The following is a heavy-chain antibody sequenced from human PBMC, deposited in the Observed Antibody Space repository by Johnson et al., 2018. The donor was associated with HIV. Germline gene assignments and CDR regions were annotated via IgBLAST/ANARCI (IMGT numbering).Heavy chain of an antibody. V-gene: IGHV3-13*01. CDR2: IGTAGDT. Sequence: VQLVESGGGLVKPGGSLRLSCAASGFTFSSYDMHWVRQATGKGLEWVSAIGTAGDTYYPGSVKGRFIISRENAKNSLYLQMNSLRAGDTAVYYCARAQEGINYYDSSGYRMFGAFDIWGQGTMVTVSS. CDR1: GFTFSSYD. D-gene: IGHD3-22*01. CDR3: ARAQEGINYYDSSGYRMFGAFDI. J-gene: IGHJ3*02.